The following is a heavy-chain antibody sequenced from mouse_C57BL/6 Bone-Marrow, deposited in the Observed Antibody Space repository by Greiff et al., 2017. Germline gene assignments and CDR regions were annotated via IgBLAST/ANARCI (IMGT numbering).Heavy chain of an antibody. CDR2: IYPGSGST. V-gene: IGHV1-55*01. D-gene: IGHD2-5*01. J-gene: IGHJ1*03. CDR3: ARPDYSNYWYFDV. Sequence: QVQLKQPGAELVKPGASVKMSCKASGYTFTSYWITWVKQRPGQGLEWIGDIYPGSGSTNYNEKFKSKATLTVDTSSSTAYMQLSSLTSEDSAFYYCARPDYSNYWYFDVWGTGTTVTVSS. CDR1: GYTFTSYW.